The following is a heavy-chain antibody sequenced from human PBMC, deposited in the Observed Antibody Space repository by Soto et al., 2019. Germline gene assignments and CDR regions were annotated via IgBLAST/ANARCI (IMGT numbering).Heavy chain of an antibody. Sequence: QVQLVESGGGVVQPGTSLRLSCAASGFTFSSYAMHWVRQAPGKGLEWVAVISYDGSNKYYADSVKGRFTISRDNSKNTLYLQMNSLRAEDTAVYYCARNIAAAGTWIFDDWGQGSLVTVSS. CDR2: ISYDGSNK. D-gene: IGHD6-13*01. J-gene: IGHJ4*02. V-gene: IGHV3-30-3*01. CDR3: ARNIAAAGTWIFDD. CDR1: GFTFSSYA.